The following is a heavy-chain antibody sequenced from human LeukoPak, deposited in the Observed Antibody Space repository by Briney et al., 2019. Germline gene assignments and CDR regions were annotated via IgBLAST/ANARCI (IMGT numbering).Heavy chain of an antibody. CDR1: GGSISSGGYS. V-gene: IGHV4-61*08. D-gene: IGHD3-10*01. Sequence: SETLSLTCAVSGGSISSGGYSWSWIRQPPGKGLEWIGYIYYSGSTNYNPSLKSRVTISVDTSKNQFSLKLSSVTAADTAVYYCARSAGSGSQIDYWGQGTLVTVSS. CDR2: IYYSGST. J-gene: IGHJ4*02. CDR3: ARSAGSGSQIDY.